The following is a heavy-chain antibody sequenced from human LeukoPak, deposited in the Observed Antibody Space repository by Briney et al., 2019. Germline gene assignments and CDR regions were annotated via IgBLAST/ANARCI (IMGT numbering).Heavy chain of an antibody. D-gene: IGHD2-2*01. CDR1: GGSISSGSYY. CDR3: ARLVVCSSNSCYFDP. CDR2: IYTSGST. Sequence: MTSETLSLTCTVSGGSISSGSYYWRWIRQPAGKGLEWIGRIYTSGSTNYNPSLKSRVTISVDTSKNQFSLKLSSVTAADTAIYYCARLVVCSSNSCYFDPWGQGTLVTVSS. V-gene: IGHV4-61*02. J-gene: IGHJ5*02.